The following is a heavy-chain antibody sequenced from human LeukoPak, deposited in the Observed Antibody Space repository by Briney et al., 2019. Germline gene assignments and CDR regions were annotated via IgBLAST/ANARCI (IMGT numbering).Heavy chain of an antibody. CDR2: INPNSGGT. CDR3: ARDRRYCSGGSCYAYYYYYYMDV. Sequence: AASVKVSCKASGYTFTGYYMHWVRQAPGQGLEWMGWINPNSGGTNYAQKFQGRVTMTRDTPISTAYMELSRLRSDDTAVYYCARDRRYCSGGSCYAYYYYYYMDVWGKGTTVTVSS. CDR1: GYTFTGYY. D-gene: IGHD2-15*01. J-gene: IGHJ6*03. V-gene: IGHV1-2*02.